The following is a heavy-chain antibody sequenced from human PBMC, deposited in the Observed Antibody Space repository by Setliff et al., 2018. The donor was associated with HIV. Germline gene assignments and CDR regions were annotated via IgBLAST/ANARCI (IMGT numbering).Heavy chain of an antibody. CDR3: ARAMRGVVVTNMYYYYGMDV. CDR2: IYYSGSA. J-gene: IGHJ6*02. V-gene: IGHV4-39*07. CDR1: RDSIRNGAYY. D-gene: IGHD2-21*02. Sequence: SETLSLTCTVSRDSIRNGAYYWGWIRQPPGKGLEWIGSIYYSGSAYYNPSFKSRVTLSVDTSENQFSLRLSSVTAADTAVYYCARAMRGVVVTNMYYYYGMDVWGQGTTVTVSS.